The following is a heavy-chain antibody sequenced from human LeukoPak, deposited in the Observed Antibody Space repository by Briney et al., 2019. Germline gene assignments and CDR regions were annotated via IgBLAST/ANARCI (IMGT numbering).Heavy chain of an antibody. Sequence: SETLSLTCAVSGGSISTYYWSWIRQPPGKGLEWIGYIYYSGTTTYNPSLKSRVTISVDTSKNQFSLKLSSVTAADTAVYYCAREGGPYRPLDYSGQGTLVTVAS. J-gene: IGHJ4*02. CDR2: IYYSGTT. CDR1: GGSISTYY. CDR3: AREGGPYRPLDY. V-gene: IGHV4-59*12.